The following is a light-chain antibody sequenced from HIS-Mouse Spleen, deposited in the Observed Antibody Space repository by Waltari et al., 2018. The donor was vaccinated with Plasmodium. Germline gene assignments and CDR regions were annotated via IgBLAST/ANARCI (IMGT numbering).Light chain of an antibody. Sequence: QSALPQPASVSGSPGQSITISCTGTSRDVGSYTLVSWYQQHPGKAPKLMIYEGSKRPSGVSNRFSGSKSGNTASLTISGLQAEDEADYYCCSYAGSRMVFGGGTKLTVL. CDR3: CSYAGSRMV. CDR1: SRDVGSYTL. CDR2: EGS. V-gene: IGLV2-23*01. J-gene: IGLJ2*01.